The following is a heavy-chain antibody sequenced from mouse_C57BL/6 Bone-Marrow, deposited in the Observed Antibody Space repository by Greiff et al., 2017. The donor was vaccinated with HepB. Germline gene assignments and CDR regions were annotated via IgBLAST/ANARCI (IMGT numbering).Heavy chain of an antibody. CDR2: IYPGSGST. CDR3: ARLDSSGYVGFAY. CDR1: GYTFTSYW. Sequence: QVQLQQPGAELVKPGASVKMSCKASGYTFTSYWITWVKQRPGQGLEWIGDIYPGSGSTNYNEKFKSKATLTVDTSSSTAYMQLSSMTSEDPAVYYCARLDSSGYVGFAYWGQGTLVTVSA. V-gene: IGHV1-55*01. D-gene: IGHD3-2*02. J-gene: IGHJ3*01.